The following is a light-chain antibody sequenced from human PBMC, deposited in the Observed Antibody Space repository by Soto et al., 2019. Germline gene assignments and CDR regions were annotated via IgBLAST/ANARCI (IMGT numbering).Light chain of an antibody. Sequence: EIVLTQSPPTLSLSPGERATLSCRASQSVSYNLAWYQQKPGQAPRLLMYDAFTRATGIPARFSGSGSGTEFTLTISSLQSEDVAVDYCHQYNKWPPLTFGGGTKVEI. CDR3: HQYNKWPPLT. CDR1: QSVSYN. CDR2: DAF. V-gene: IGKV3-15*01. J-gene: IGKJ4*02.